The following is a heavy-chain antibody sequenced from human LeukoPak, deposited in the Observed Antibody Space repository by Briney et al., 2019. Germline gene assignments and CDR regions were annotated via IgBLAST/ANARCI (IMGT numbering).Heavy chain of an antibody. Sequence: PSETLSLTCSVSGASLSSYYWDWLRQPPGKGLEWIGYIYYSGKTYYGSSLRSRVTISVDTSKNHFSLKLTSVTAADTAVYYCARLLDNDSSGDPDTFDMWGQGTMVTVSS. CDR2: IYYSGKT. CDR3: ARLLDNDSSGDPDTFDM. J-gene: IGHJ3*02. D-gene: IGHD3-22*01. V-gene: IGHV4-59*01. CDR1: GASLSSYY.